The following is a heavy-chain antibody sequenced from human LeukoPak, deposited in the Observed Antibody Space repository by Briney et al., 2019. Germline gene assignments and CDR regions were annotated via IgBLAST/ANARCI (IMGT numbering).Heavy chain of an antibody. CDR1: GGSISSSSYY. V-gene: IGHV4-39*07. Sequence: PSENLSLTCTVSGGSISSSSYYWGWIRQPPGKGLEWIGSIYYSGSTYYNPSLKSRVTISVDTSKNQFSLKLSSVTAADTAVYYCARDGRDIAARPFDYWGQGTLVTVSS. CDR3: ARDGRDIAARPFDY. J-gene: IGHJ4*02. CDR2: IYYSGST. D-gene: IGHD6-6*01.